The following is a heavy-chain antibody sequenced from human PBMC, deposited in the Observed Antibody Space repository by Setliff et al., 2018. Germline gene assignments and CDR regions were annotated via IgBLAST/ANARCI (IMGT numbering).Heavy chain of an antibody. V-gene: IGHV7-4-1*02. CDR2: INTNTGNP. CDR3: ARGYCSTTSCHGDWFDP. J-gene: IGHJ5*02. Sequence: ASVKVSCKASGYTFTTYAISWMRQAPGQGLEWMGWINTNTGNPSYAQGFTGRFVFSLDTSVSTAYLQISSVKAEDTAVYYCARGYCSTTSCHGDWFDPWGQGTLVTVSS. D-gene: IGHD2-2*01. CDR1: GYTFTTYA.